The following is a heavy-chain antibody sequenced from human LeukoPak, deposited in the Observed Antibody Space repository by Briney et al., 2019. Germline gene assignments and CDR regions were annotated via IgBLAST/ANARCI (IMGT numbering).Heavy chain of an antibody. D-gene: IGHD3-10*01. CDR3: AIQYYYGSGSYSDY. CDR1: GGTFSSYA. J-gene: IGHJ4*02. CDR2: IIPIFGTS. Sequence: VASVTVSFKASGGTFSSYAISWVRQAPGQGVEWMGGIIPIFGTSNYALKFQGRVTITADESTSTAYIELRSLRSDDTAVYYCAIQYYYGSGSYSDYWGQGTLVTVSS. V-gene: IGHV1-69*13.